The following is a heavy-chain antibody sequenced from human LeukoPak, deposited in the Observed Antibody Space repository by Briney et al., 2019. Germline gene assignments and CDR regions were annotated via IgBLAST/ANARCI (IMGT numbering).Heavy chain of an antibody. CDR3: ARSFPYSSSAVDY. Sequence: GGSLRLSCAASGVTFSKYWMHWVRQAPGKGLMWVSRIKNDGSSTTYADSVKGRFTISRDNAKNTLYLQMNSLRAEDTAVYYCARSFPYSSSAVDYWGQGTLVTVSS. J-gene: IGHJ4*02. CDR2: IKNDGSST. CDR1: GVTFSKYW. D-gene: IGHD6-6*01. V-gene: IGHV3-74*01.